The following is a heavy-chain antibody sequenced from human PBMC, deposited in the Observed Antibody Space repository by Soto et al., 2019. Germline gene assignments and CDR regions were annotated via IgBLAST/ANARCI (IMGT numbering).Heavy chain of an antibody. Sequence: EVQLLESGGGLVQPGGSLRLSCAASGFTFSDYAMSWVRQAPGKGLEWVSAITGSGATMYYADSVKGRFTISRDKSQNKVNLQWNSLRVEDTSIYYCARGRSSGWYRWLDPWGQGILVTVSS. CDR1: GFTFSDYA. CDR2: ITGSGATM. J-gene: IGHJ5*02. V-gene: IGHV3-23*01. D-gene: IGHD6-19*01. CDR3: ARGRSSGWYRWLDP.